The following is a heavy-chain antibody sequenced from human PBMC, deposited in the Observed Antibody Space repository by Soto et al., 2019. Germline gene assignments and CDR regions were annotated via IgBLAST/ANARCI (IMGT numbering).Heavy chain of an antibody. CDR1: GYTFTGYY. CDR2: INPNSGGT. CDR3: ARARSIAAAYWFDP. V-gene: IGHV1-2*04. Sequence: GASVKVSCKASGYTFTGYYMHWVRQAPGQGLEWMGWINPNSGGTNYAQKFQGWVTMTRDTSISTAYMELSRLRSDDTAVYYCARARSIAAAYWFDPWGQGTLVTVS. J-gene: IGHJ5*02. D-gene: IGHD6-13*01.